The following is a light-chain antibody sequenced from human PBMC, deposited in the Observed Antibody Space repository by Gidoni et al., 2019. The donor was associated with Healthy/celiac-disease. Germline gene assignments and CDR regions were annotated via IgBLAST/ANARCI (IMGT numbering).Light chain of an antibody. J-gene: IGKJ4*01. V-gene: IGKV1-6*01. Sequence: AIHMTQSPSSLSASVGDRVTITCRASQGIRNDLGWYQQKPGKAPKLLIYAASSLQSGFPSRFSGSGSGTDFTLTISSLQPEDFATYYCLQDYNYPRTFGGGTKVEIK. CDR2: AAS. CDR1: QGIRND. CDR3: LQDYNYPRT.